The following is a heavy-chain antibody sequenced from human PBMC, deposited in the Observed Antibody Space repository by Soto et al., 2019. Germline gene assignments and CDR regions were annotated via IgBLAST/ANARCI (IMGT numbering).Heavy chain of an antibody. CDR2: INHSGST. D-gene: IGHD4-17*01. V-gene: IGHV4-34*01. J-gene: IGHJ4*02. Sequence: QVQLQQWGAGLLKPSETLSLTCAVYGGSFSGYYWSWIRQPPGKGLEWIGEINHSGSTNYNPSLTSRVTIPVDTSKNQVSRKLSSVTAADTAVYYCARPHRFATLTTLFWDYWGQGTLVTVSS. CDR1: GGSFSGYY. CDR3: ARPHRFATLTTLFWDY.